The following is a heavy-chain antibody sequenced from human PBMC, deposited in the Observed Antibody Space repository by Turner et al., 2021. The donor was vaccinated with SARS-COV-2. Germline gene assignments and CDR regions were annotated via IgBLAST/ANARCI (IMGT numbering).Heavy chain of an antibody. V-gene: IGHV3-21*01. J-gene: IGHJ6*02. Sequence: EVQLVASGGGLVKPGGSLRLSCAASGFRFSDYSMNWVRQAPGKGLEWVSSSSGSRDYIYYAESVKGRFTSSRDNAKNSLYLQMVSLRAEDTAVYYWARVKMLQYGMDGWGQGTTVTVSS. CDR3: ARVKMLQYGMDG. CDR1: GFRFSDYS. CDR2: SSGSRDYI. D-gene: IGHD2-15*01.